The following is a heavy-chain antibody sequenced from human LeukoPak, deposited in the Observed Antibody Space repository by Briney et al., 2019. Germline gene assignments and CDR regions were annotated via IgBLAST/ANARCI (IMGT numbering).Heavy chain of an antibody. CDR1: GGSISNYY. Sequence: PSETLSLTCTVSGGSISNYYWSWIRQPAGKGLEWIGRIHISGTTNYNPSLKSRVTMSLDTSKNQLSLRLSSVTAADTAVYYCARDIGVVSRFGPWGQGTLVTVSS. D-gene: IGHD3-3*01. CDR3: ARDIGVVSRFGP. CDR2: IHISGTT. J-gene: IGHJ5*02. V-gene: IGHV4-4*07.